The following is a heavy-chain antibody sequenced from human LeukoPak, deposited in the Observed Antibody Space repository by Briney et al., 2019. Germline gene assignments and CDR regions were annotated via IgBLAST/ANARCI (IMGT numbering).Heavy chain of an antibody. V-gene: IGHV5-51*01. CDR1: GYSFTTYW. Sequence: GESLKISCQASGYSFTTYWIGWVRQMPGKGLEWMAFMYPGDSDTRYSPSLQGQVTISADTSTTTTYLQLRSLKTSDTAIYYCARLPREVSTKSAYYFDYWGQGTLVTVSS. CDR2: MYPGDSDT. CDR3: ARLPREVSTKSAYYFDY. D-gene: IGHD1-1*01. J-gene: IGHJ4*01.